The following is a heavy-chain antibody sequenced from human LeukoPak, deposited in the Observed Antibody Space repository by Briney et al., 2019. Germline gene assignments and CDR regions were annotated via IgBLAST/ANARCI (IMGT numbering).Heavy chain of an antibody. J-gene: IGHJ4*02. CDR2: ISYDGSNK. D-gene: IGHD3-10*01. V-gene: IGHV3-30*18. Sequence: GRSLILSCAASGFTFSSYGMDWVRQSPGKGLEGVAVISYDGSNKYYADSVKGRFTISRDNSKNNLYLQMNSLRAEDTAVYYCAKDRRYYGSGSYIDYWGQGTLVTVSS. CDR1: GFTFSSYG. CDR3: AKDRRYYGSGSYIDY.